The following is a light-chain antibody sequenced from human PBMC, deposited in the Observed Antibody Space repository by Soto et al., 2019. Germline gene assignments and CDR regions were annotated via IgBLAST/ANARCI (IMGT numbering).Light chain of an antibody. V-gene: IGKV3-20*01. J-gene: IGKJ1*01. Sequence: NVLTQSPGTLSLSPGQRATLSCRASQSLSGNYLAWYQQKPGQAPRVLIYRASIRATGISDRFSGSGSGTDFTLTISRLEPEDFAVDYCQHYGASPWTFGQGTKVEIK. CDR3: QHYGASPWT. CDR2: RAS. CDR1: QSLSGNY.